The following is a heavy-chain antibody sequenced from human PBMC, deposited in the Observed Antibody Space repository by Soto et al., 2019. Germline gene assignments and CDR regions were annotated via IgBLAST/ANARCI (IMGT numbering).Heavy chain of an antibody. D-gene: IGHD5-18*01. CDR3: ARRAYNYANMEG. Sequence: ASVKVSCKTSGYTFTTYYMHWVRRAPGQGLEWMGMINPSGGSTSYAQKFQGRVTMTRDTSTRTIYMELSSLRRDDTAIYYCARRAYNYANMEGWGQGNRVTVSS. V-gene: IGHV1-46*01. CDR1: GYTFTTYY. CDR2: INPSGGST. J-gene: IGHJ6*02.